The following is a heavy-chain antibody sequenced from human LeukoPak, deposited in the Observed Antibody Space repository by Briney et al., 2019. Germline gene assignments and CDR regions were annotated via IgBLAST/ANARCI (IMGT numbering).Heavy chain of an antibody. CDR1: GFSFTSHA. J-gene: IGHJ4*02. Sequence: PGGSLRLSCAASGFSFTSHAMNWVRQAPGKGLEWVSAISGSGSGTDYPDSVKGRFTISRDNSKNTVYRQMNSLRAEDTALYYHAKNTSIGRYCTNGVCSPFDYWGQGTLVTVSS. V-gene: IGHV3-23*01. D-gene: IGHD2-8*01. CDR3: AKNTSIGRYCTNGVCSPFDY. CDR2: ISGSGSGT.